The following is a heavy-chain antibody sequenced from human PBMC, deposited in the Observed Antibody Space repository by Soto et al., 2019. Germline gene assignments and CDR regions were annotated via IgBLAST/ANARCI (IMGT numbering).Heavy chain of an antibody. Sequence: PSETLSLTCTVSGGSIGTYYWNWIRQSPGKGLEWIGYISHSGLRHYRASLQSRLTMSVETSKNQFSLNLTSVTAADTAIYYCATSNTTCPGCYSWGQGTLVTVSS. CDR1: GGSIGTYY. J-gene: IGHJ5*02. CDR2: ISHSGLR. D-gene: IGHD2-2*01. V-gene: IGHV4-59*01. CDR3: ATSNTTCPGCYS.